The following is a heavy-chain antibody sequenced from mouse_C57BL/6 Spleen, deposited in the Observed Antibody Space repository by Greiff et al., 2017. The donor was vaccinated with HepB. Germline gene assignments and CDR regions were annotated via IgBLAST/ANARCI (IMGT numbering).Heavy chain of an antibody. V-gene: IGHV1-81*01. CDR1: GYTFTSYG. CDR3: ARFTTVVATRGAMDY. D-gene: IGHD1-1*01. Sequence: LEESGAELARPGASVKLSCKASGYTFTSYGISWVKQRTGQGLEWIGEIYPRSGNTYYNEKFKGKATLTADKSSSTAYMELRSLTSEDSAVYFCARFTTVVATRGAMDYWGQGTSVTVSS. CDR2: IYPRSGNT. J-gene: IGHJ4*01.